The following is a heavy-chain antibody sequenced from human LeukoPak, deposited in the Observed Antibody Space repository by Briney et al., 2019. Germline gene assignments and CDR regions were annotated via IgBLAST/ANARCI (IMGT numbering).Heavy chain of an antibody. J-gene: IGHJ4*02. V-gene: IGHV3-74*01. CDR2: IISDGSRT. CDR3: ARDGSLPDY. Sequence: PGGSLRLSCAAFGFAFSNSWMHWVRQSPGKGLVWVSRIISDGSRTSYADSVKGRFTISRDNAKNTLYLQMNSLRAEDTAVYYCARDGSLPDYWGQGTLVTVSS. CDR1: GFAFSNSW.